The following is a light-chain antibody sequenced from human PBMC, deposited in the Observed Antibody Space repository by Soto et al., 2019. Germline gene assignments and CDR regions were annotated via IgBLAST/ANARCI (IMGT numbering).Light chain of an antibody. CDR3: QQLNSYPIT. V-gene: IGKV1-5*01. Sequence: IQMTHSPSTLSAYVADIVTMAFRASQSISTWLAWYQQKPGKAPNLLIYDASSLESGVPSRFSGSGSGTEFTLSISSLQPDDFATYYCQQLNSYPITFGQGTRLEI. J-gene: IGKJ5*01. CDR1: QSISTW. CDR2: DAS.